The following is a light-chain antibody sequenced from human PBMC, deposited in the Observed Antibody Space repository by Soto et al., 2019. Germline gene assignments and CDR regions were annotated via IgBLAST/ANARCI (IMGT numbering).Light chain of an antibody. CDR3: QQSYTSPWK. CDR2: AES. Sequence: DIQMTPSPSTLSACVVDRVPITCRASQSISGWLAWYQQKPGEAPKLLMYAESSLQGGVPSRFSGSGSGTDFTITIRSMQTEDFATYFCQQSYTSPWKFGQGTKVDIK. J-gene: IGKJ1*01. CDR1: QSISGW. V-gene: IGKV1-39*01.